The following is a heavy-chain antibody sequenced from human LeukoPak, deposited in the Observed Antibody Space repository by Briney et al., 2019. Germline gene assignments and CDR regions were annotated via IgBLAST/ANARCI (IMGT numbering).Heavy chain of an antibody. D-gene: IGHD3-3*01. CDR3: ARGPYDFWSGYSWYFQH. CDR1: GFTFSSYT. Sequence: PGGSLRLSCAASGFTFSSYTMNWVRQAPGKGLEWVSYIGGSSNPIYYADSVKGRFAISRDNAKNSLYLQMNSLRDEDTAVYYCARGPYDFWSGYSWYFQHWGQGTLVTVSS. CDR2: IGGSSNPI. V-gene: IGHV3-48*02. J-gene: IGHJ1*01.